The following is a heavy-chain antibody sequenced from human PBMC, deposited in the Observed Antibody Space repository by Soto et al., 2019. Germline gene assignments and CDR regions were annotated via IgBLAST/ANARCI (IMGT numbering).Heavy chain of an antibody. CDR3: ARGGDVLRRPFAY. CDR1: GFTFSDYY. CDR2: VSRVSSYT. J-gene: IGHJ4*02. Sequence: GGSLRLSCAASGFTFSDYYMSWFRQAPGKGLEWVSYVSRVSSYTNYADSVQGRFTVSRDNAENSLYLQMNSLRAEDTAVYYCARGGDVLRRPFAYWGRGTLDTGSS. V-gene: IGHV3-11*03. D-gene: IGHD2-21*02.